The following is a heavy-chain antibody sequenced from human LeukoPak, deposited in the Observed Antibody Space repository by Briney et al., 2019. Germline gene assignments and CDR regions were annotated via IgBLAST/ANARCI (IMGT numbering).Heavy chain of an antibody. Sequence: SETLSLTCTVSGGSISSSSYYWGWIRQPPGKGLEWIGSIYYSGSTYYNPSLKSRVTISVDTSKNQFSLKLSSVTAADTAVYYCPTPYGLQFGYFDYWGQGTLVTVSS. D-gene: IGHD5-24*01. CDR3: PTPYGLQFGYFDY. J-gene: IGHJ4*02. V-gene: IGHV4-39*01. CDR2: IYYSGST. CDR1: GGSISSSSYY.